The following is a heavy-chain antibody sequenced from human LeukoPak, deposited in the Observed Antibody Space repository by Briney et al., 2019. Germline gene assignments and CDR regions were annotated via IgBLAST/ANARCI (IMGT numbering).Heavy chain of an antibody. CDR3: ARGLLRDGYTYSYSFDY. D-gene: IGHD5-18*01. Sequence: PGGSLRLSCAASGFTVSTNYMNWVRQAPGKGLEWVSVVYMGGTTYYADSVKGRFTISRDITKNTIYLQMNNRRAEDTAVYYCARGLLRDGYTYSYSFDYWGQGTLVTVSS. CDR2: VYMGGTT. V-gene: IGHV3-66*01. CDR1: GFTVSTNY. J-gene: IGHJ4*02.